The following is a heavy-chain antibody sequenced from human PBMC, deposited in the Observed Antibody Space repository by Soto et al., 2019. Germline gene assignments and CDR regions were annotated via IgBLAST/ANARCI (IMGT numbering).Heavy chain of an antibody. CDR2: LHSDGSTT. J-gene: IGHJ6*02. Sequence: EVQLVESGGGLVQPGGSLRLSCAASGFILSSYWMHWVRQVPGKGLVWVSRLHSDGSTTTYADSVKGRFTISRDNAKNTLYLQMNSLRAEDTAVYYCARELPTTMRGGYYYSYGMDVWGQGTTVTVSS. CDR1: GFILSSYW. D-gene: IGHD3-22*01. V-gene: IGHV3-74*03. CDR3: ARELPTTMRGGYYYSYGMDV.